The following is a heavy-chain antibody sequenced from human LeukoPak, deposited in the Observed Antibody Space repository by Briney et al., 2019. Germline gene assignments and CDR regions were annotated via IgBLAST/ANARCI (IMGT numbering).Heavy chain of an antibody. D-gene: IGHD2-15*01. Sequence: PSETLSLTCTVSGGSVSSYYWSWIRQPAGKGLEWIGRIYTSGSTNYNPSLKSRVTMSVDTSKNQFSLKLSSVTAADTAVYYCAREKGRYCSGGSCSIWFDPWGQGTLVTVSS. CDR3: AREKGRYCSGGSCSIWFDP. CDR1: GGSVSSYY. CDR2: IYTSGST. V-gene: IGHV4-4*07. J-gene: IGHJ5*02.